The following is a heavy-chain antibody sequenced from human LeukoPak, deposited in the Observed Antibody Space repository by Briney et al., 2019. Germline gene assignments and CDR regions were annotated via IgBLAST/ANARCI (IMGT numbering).Heavy chain of an antibody. CDR3: ARSPLSIAARPPFDY. V-gene: IGHV1-46*01. D-gene: IGHD6-6*01. CDR1: GYTFTSYY. CDR2: INPSGGST. Sequence: ASVKVSCKASGYTFTSYYMHWVRQPPGQGLEWMGIINPSGGSTSYAQKFQGRVTMTRDTSTSTVYMELSSLRSEDTAVYYCARSPLSIAARPPFDYWGQGTLVTVSS. J-gene: IGHJ4*02.